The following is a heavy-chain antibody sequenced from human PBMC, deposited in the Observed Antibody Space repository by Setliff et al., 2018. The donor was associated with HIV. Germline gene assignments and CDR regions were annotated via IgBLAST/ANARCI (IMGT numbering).Heavy chain of an antibody. CDR2: IYTSGST. Sequence: SLTCTVSGGSIRSGSYYWTWIRQPAGKGLEWLGRIYTSGSTNYNPSLQSRVAMSVDTSKNQFSLKLHSVTAADTAVYYCAREDYYDSSGYAFEIWGQGTMVTVSS. CDR3: AREDYYDSSGYAFEI. D-gene: IGHD3-22*01. J-gene: IGHJ3*02. V-gene: IGHV4-61*02. CDR1: GGSIRSGSYY.